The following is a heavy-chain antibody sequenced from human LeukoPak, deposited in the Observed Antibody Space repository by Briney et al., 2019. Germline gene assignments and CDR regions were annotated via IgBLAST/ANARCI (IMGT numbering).Heavy chain of an antibody. D-gene: IGHD6-13*01. Sequence: SETLSLTCAVYGGSFSGYYWSWIRQPPGKGLEWIGEINHSGSTNYNPSLKSRVTISVDTSKNQFSLKLSSVTAADTAVYYCARAGPGIAAAGTSVVFRFDPWGQGTLVTVSS. CDR1: GGSFSGYY. J-gene: IGHJ5*02. V-gene: IGHV4-34*01. CDR3: ARAGPGIAAAGTSVVFRFDP. CDR2: INHSGST.